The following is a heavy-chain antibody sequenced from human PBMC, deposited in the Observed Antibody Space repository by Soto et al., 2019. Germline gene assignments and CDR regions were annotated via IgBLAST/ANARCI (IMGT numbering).Heavy chain of an antibody. Sequence: EVQLVESGGGLVQPGRSPRLSCAASGFTFDDYAMHWVRQAPGKGLEWVSGISWNSGSIGYADSVKGRFTISRDNAKNSLYLQMNSLRAEDTALYYCAKGDSSSHYYGMDVWGQGTTVTVSS. V-gene: IGHV3-9*01. D-gene: IGHD6-6*01. CDR3: AKGDSSSHYYGMDV. CDR1: GFTFDDYA. CDR2: ISWNSGSI. J-gene: IGHJ6*02.